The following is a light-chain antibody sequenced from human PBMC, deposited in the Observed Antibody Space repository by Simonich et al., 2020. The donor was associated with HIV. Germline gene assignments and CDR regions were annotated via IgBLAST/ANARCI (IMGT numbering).Light chain of an antibody. CDR2: WAS. CDR3: QQYYSTPPT. J-gene: IGKJ1*01. CDR1: QSVLYSSNNINY. Sequence: DIVMTQSPDSLALSLGERATITCKSSQSVLYSSNNINYLAWYQQKPGHPPNLLIYWASSRESWVPDRCSASGSGTDFTLTISSLQAEDVAIYYCQQYYSTPPTFGQGTKVEIK. V-gene: IGKV4-1*01.